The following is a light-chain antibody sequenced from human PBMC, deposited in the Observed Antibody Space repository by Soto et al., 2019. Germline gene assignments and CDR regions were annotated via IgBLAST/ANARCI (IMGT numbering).Light chain of an antibody. CDR3: QSYDNSLKIV. Sequence: QSVLAQPPSVSGAPGQRVTIFCTGRSSSIGAGYDVHWYQQVPGTAPRLLIYGNSNRPSGVPDRFSGSKSGTSASLAITGLQAEDEADYYCQSYDNSLKIVVGGGTKVTVL. CDR1: SSSIGAGYD. CDR2: GNS. J-gene: IGLJ3*02. V-gene: IGLV1-40*01.